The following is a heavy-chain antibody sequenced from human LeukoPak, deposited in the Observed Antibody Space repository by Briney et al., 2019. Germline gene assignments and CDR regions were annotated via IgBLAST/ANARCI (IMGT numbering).Heavy chain of an antibody. J-gene: IGHJ4*02. CDR2: INHSGST. Sequence: SETLSLTCAVYGGSFSGYYWSWIRQPPGKGLEWIGEINHSGSTNYNPSPKSRVTISVDTSKNQFSLKLSSVTAADTAVYYCARGFCLTMIGLNWGQGTLVTVSS. CDR1: GGSFSGYY. CDR3: ARGFCLTMIGLN. V-gene: IGHV4-34*01. D-gene: IGHD3-22*01.